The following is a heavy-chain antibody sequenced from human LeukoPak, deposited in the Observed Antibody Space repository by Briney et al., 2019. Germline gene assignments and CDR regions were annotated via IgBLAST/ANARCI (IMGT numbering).Heavy chain of an antibody. Sequence: GGSLRLSCAASGFTFSNYGMHWVRQTPGKGLEWVAFIRSDGINKYHADSVKGRFTISRDNSRNTVYLQMNSLRAEDTAVYYCANDLGWIQLNLGRGQGTLVTVSS. V-gene: IGHV3-30*02. CDR2: IRSDGINK. D-gene: IGHD5-18*01. J-gene: IGHJ4*02. CDR3: ANDLGWIQLNLG. CDR1: GFTFSNYG.